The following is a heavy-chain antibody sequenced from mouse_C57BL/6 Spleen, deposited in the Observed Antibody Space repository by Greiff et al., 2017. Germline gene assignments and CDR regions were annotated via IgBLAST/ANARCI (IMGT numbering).Heavy chain of an antibody. CDR1: GYTFTSYW. V-gene: IGHV1-7*01. CDR3: ARYNSNYEGGY. Sequence: QVQLKESGAELAKPGASVKLSCKASGYTFTSYWLHWVKQRPGQGLKWIGYINPSSGYTKYNQKFKDKATLTADKSSSTAYMQLSSLTYEDSAVYYCARYNSNYEGGYWGQGTTLTVSS. CDR2: INPSSGYT. J-gene: IGHJ2*01. D-gene: IGHD2-5*01.